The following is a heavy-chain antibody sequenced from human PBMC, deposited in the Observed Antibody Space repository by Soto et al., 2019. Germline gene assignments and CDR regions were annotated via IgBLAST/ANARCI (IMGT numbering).Heavy chain of an antibody. V-gene: IGHV1-69*08. CDR1: GGTFSSYT. J-gene: IGHJ4*02. CDR3: ARDPPNYDYIWGSYPHGDY. Sequence: QVQLVQSGAEVKKPGSPVKVSCKASGGTFSSYTISWVRQAPGQGLEWMGRIIPILGIANYAQKFQGRVTITADKSTSTAYMELSSLRSEDTAVYYCARDPPNYDYIWGSYPHGDYWGQGTLVTVSS. CDR2: IIPILGIA. D-gene: IGHD3-16*02.